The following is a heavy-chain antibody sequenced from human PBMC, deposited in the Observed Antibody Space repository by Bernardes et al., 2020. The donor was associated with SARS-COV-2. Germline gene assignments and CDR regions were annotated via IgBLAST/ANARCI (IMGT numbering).Heavy chain of an antibody. Sequence: ASEKVSCKASGYTFSSLGISRVRQAPGQGLEWMGWISGYNGNTNYAQKLQGRVTMTTDTSTSTAYMELRSLRSDDTAVYYCARDHGRYYDFWSDTLRGFDYWGQGTLVTVSS. CDR3: ARDHGRYYDFWSDTLRGFDY. J-gene: IGHJ4*02. D-gene: IGHD3-3*01. CDR1: GYTFSSLG. CDR2: ISGYNGNT. V-gene: IGHV1-18*04.